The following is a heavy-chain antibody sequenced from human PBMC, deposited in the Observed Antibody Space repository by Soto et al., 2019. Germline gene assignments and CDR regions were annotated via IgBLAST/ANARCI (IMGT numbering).Heavy chain of an antibody. J-gene: IGHJ4*02. D-gene: IGHD5-12*01. CDR1: GGSISSGGYY. Sequence: SETLSLTCTVSGGSISSGGYYWSWIRQHPGKGLEWIGYIYYSGSTYYNPSLKSRVTISVDTSKNQFSLKLSSVTAADTAVYYCARDVALGEMATTAPHFFDYWGQGTLVTVSS. V-gene: IGHV4-31*03. CDR3: ARDVALGEMATTAPHFFDY. CDR2: IYYSGST.